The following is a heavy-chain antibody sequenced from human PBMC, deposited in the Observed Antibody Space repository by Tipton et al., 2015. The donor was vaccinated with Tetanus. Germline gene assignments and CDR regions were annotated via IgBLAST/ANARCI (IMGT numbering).Heavy chain of an antibody. V-gene: IGHV4-34*01. CDR1: GGSISSYY. D-gene: IGHD6-6*01. J-gene: IGHJ6*02. CDR3: ARGRRIAARWYYYYGMDV. CDR2: INHSGST. Sequence: TMSLNCTVSGGSISSYYWSWIRQPPGKGLEWIGEINHSGSTNYNPSLKSRVTISVDTSKNQFSLKLSSVTAADTAVYYCARGRRIAARWYYYYGMDVWGQGTTVTVSS.